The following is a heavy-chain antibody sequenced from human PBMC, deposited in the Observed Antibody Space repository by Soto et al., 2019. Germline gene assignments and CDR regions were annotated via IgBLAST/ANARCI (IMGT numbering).Heavy chain of an antibody. J-gene: IGHJ5*02. Sequence: QVQLQESGPGLVKPSQTLSLTCTVSGGSISSGGYSWSWIRQHPGKGLEWIGYIYYSGSTYYNPSLKSRVTISVDTSKNQFSLKLSSVTAADTAVYYCASSSSSPDSAWFDPWGQGTLVTVSS. CDR2: IYYSGST. V-gene: IGHV4-31*03. CDR3: ASSSSSPDSAWFDP. CDR1: GGSISSGGYS. D-gene: IGHD6-13*01.